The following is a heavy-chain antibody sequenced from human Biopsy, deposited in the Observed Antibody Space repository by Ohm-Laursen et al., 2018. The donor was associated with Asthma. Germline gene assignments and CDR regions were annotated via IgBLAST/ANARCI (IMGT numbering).Heavy chain of an antibody. J-gene: IGHJ4*02. Sequence: SETLSLTCSLSSGSGGYMRSGNYYWGWIRQPPGKGLEWIGSIYYSGTTYYNPSLESRVTVSADTSKNQFSLKLTSVTAADTAVYYCARHDHRWDTYADFWGQGTLVTASS. CDR2: IYYSGTT. V-gene: IGHV4-39*01. D-gene: IGHD2-2*01. CDR1: SGSGGYMRSGNYY. CDR3: ARHDHRWDTYADF.